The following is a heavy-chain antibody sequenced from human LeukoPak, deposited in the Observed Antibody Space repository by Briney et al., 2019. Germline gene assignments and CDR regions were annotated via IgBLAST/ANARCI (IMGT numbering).Heavy chain of an antibody. Sequence: ASVKVSCKASGYTFTGYYMHWVRQAPGQGLEWMGWINPNSGGTNYAQKFQGRVTMTRDTSISTAYMELSRLRSDDTAVYYCAKDKRAYSSSSGVKYYFDYWGQGTLVTVSS. CDR1: GYTFTGYY. D-gene: IGHD6-6*01. CDR2: INPNSGGT. V-gene: IGHV1-2*02. J-gene: IGHJ4*02. CDR3: AKDKRAYSSSSGVKYYFDY.